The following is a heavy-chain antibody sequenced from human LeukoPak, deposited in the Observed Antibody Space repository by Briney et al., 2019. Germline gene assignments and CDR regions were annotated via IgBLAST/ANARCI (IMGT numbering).Heavy chain of an antibody. CDR2: INPSGGST. D-gene: IGHD2-8*01. Sequence: GASVKVSCKASGYTFTSYYMHWVRQAPGQGLEWMGIINPSGGSTSYAQKFQGRVTMTRDTSTSTVYMELSSLRSEDTAVYYCARGFRLKGTWVLMGYWGQGTLVTVSS. J-gene: IGHJ4*02. V-gene: IGHV1-46*01. CDR3: ARGFRLKGTWVLMGY. CDR1: GYTFTSYY.